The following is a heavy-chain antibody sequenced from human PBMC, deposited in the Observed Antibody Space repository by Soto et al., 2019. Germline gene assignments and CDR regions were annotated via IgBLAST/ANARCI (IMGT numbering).Heavy chain of an antibody. CDR3: VRARSTDSRPDY. Sequence: GGPLRLSCAASGFTFSLYSMIWVRQAPGKGLEWVASITSSSSYIYYEDSLKGRFTISRDNAKNSLFLQLDSLRAEDTAVYFCVRARSTDSRPDYWGQGTLVTVSS. CDR1: GFTFSLYS. V-gene: IGHV3-21*01. CDR2: ITSSSSYI. J-gene: IGHJ4*02. D-gene: IGHD3-22*01.